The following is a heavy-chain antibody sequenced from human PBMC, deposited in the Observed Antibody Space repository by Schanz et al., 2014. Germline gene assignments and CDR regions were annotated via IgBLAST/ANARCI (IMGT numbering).Heavy chain of an antibody. J-gene: IGHJ4*02. D-gene: IGHD3-22*01. CDR3: ARAGQDYSDSSGYATYYFGN. V-gene: IGHV1-69*04. CDR1: GGPFSSYA. CDR2: IIPILGME. Sequence: QVQLVQSGAEVKKPGSSVKVSCKASGGPFSSYAFSWVRQAPGQGLEWMGKIIPILGMENYAQKFQGRVTITADKSTSTAYMELSNLRSEDTAVYYCARAGQDYSDSSGYATYYFGNWGQGTLVTVSS.